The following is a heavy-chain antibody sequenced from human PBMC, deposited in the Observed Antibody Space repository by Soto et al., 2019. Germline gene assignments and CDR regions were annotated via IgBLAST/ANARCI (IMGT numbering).Heavy chain of an antibody. Sequence: GGSLRLSCAASDLSVSAAYMAWVRQAPGKGLEWVSVLLSGGATYYADSVKGRFTISRDISENTVYLQMRSLRVEDTAVYYCARWPLLLVSNANYGMDVWGHGTTVTVSS. D-gene: IGHD2-8*02. CDR1: DLSVSAAY. V-gene: IGHV3-53*01. CDR3: ARWPLLLVSNANYGMDV. J-gene: IGHJ6*02. CDR2: LLSGGAT.